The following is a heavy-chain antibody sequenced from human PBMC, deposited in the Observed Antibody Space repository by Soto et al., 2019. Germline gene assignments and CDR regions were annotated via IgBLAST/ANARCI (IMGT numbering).Heavy chain of an antibody. D-gene: IGHD1-20*01. CDR2: ISTYNGDT. V-gene: IGHV1-18*01. Sequence: ASVKVSCKASGYTFTRSGISWVRQAPGQGLEWMGWISTYNGDTNYAQTFQGRVTMTTDTSASTAYMELSSLRSEDTAVYYCARLGITGTYYYYYGMDVWGQGTTVTVSS. CDR3: ARLGITGTYYYYYGMDV. CDR1: GYTFTRSG. J-gene: IGHJ6*02.